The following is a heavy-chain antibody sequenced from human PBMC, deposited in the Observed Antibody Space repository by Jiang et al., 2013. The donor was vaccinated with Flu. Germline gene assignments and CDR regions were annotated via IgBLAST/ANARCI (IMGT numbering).Heavy chain of an antibody. D-gene: IGHD2-8*02. J-gene: IGHJ6*02. CDR3: ARPGGNTLVYYYGMDV. CDR1: GFSIRSYA. CDR2: IPHDGINE. V-gene: IGHV3-30*15. Sequence: RLSCAASGFSIRSYAINWVRQAPGKGLEWVSFIPHDGINEYYADSVKGRFTISRDTSKNTLSLQMSSLTTEDTAVYYCARPGGNTLVYYYGMDVWGQGTTVTVSS.